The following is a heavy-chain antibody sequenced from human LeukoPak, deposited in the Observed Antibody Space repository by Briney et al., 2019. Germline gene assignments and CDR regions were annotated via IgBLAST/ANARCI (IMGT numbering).Heavy chain of an antibody. D-gene: IGHD5-12*01. CDR1: GFTFTTYW. CDR3: ARGYSGSY. CDR2: IKQDGSEK. J-gene: IGHJ4*02. V-gene: IGHV3-7*04. Sequence: PGGSLGLSCAASGFTFTTYWMSWVRQAPGKGLEWVANIKQDGSEKYYVDSVKGRFTISRDNAKNSVYLQMNSLRAEDTAVYYCARGYSGSYWGQGTLVTVSS.